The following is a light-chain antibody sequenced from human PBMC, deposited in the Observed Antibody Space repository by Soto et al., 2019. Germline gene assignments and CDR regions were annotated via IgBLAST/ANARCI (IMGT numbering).Light chain of an antibody. CDR1: QGISNY. Sequence: DIQMTQSPSSLSASVGDRVTITCRASQGISNYLAWYQQKPGQVPKLLIYAASTLQSGVPSRLSGSGSGTDFTLTISSLQPEDVGSYYCQKYNSGPPVTFGPGTKVDIK. J-gene: IGKJ3*01. CDR3: QKYNSGPPVT. CDR2: AAS. V-gene: IGKV1-27*01.